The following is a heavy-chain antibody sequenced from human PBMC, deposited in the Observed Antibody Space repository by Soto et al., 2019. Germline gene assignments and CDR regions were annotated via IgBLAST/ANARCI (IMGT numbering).Heavy chain of an antibody. V-gene: IGHV3-21*01. CDR2: ISSSSSYI. J-gene: IGHJ6*02. CDR1: GFTFSSYS. D-gene: IGHD2-15*01. Sequence: AGGSLRLSCAASGFTFSSYSINWVRQAPWKGLEWVSSISSSSSYIYYADSVKGRFTISRDNAKNSLYLQMNSLRAEDTAVYCCPVGDCSGGSCYDPYYYYGMVVSGQGTTVTLSS. CDR3: PVGDCSGGSCYDPYYYYGMVV.